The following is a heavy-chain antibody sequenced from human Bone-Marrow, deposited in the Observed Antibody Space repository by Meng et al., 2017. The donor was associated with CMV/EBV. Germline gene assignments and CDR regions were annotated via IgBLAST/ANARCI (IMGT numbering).Heavy chain of an antibody. V-gene: IGHV3-53*01. D-gene: IGHD2-2*01. Sequence: GESLKISCAASAFTVSNNYMSWVRQAPGKGLEWVSVIYSGGSTYYADSVKGRFTISRDNAKNSLYLQMNSLRAEDTAVYYCAREGVPAARYNWFDPWGQGTLVTVSS. CDR1: AFTVSNNY. CDR3: AREGVPAARYNWFDP. CDR2: IYSGGST. J-gene: IGHJ5*02.